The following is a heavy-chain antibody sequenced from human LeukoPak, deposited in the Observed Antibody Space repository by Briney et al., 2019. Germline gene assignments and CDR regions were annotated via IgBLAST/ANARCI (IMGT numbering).Heavy chain of an antibody. V-gene: IGHV4-61*02. Sequence: PSETLSLTCTVSGGSISSGSYYWSWIRQPAGKGLEWIGRIYSTGSTNYNPSLKSRVTISVDTSKNQFSLKLSSVNAADTAVYYCARDAWVVRGLKGAIDCWGQGTLVTVSS. CDR3: ARDAWVVRGLKGAIDC. CDR2: IYSTGST. CDR1: GGSISSGSYY. D-gene: IGHD3-10*01. J-gene: IGHJ4*02.